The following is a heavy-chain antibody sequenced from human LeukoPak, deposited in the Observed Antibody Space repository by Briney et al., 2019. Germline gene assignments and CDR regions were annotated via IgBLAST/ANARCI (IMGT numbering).Heavy chain of an antibody. CDR1: GFTFSSYA. V-gene: IGHV3-64*01. Sequence: GSLRLSCAASGFTFSSYAMHWVRQAPGKGLEYVSGISSNGGSTNYANSVKGRFTISRDNSKNTLYLQMGSLRVEDMAVYYCARDLRGSNAYWGQGTLVTVPS. CDR3: ARDLRGSNAY. D-gene: IGHD1-26*01. CDR2: ISSNGGST. J-gene: IGHJ4*02.